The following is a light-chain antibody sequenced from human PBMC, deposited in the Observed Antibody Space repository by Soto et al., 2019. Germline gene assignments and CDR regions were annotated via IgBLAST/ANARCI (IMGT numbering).Light chain of an antibody. CDR1: SSNIGSNI. V-gene: IGLV1-44*01. Sequence: QSVLTQPPSASGTPGQRVTISCSGGSSNIGSNIVNWYQQVPGTAPKLLIYSNNQRPSGVPDRFSGSKSGTSASLAISGLRFEDEAAYDCASWADSLDGVLFGGGTKLTVL. CDR3: ASWADSLDGVL. J-gene: IGLJ2*01. CDR2: SNN.